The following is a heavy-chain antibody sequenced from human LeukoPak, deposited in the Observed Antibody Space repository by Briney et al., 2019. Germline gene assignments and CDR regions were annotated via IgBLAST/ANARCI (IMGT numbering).Heavy chain of an antibody. CDR1: GGSISSYY. J-gene: IGHJ2*01. V-gene: IGHV4-59*01. Sequence: SETLSLTCTVSGGSISSYYWSWIRQPPGRGLEWIGYTSYSGSTDYNPSLRSRVTLSVDTSKNQLSLKLSSVTAADTAVYYCGRRTSYDTLTGYTYWYFDLWGRGTLVTVSS. D-gene: IGHD3-9*01. CDR2: TSYSGST. CDR3: GRRTSYDTLTGYTYWYFDL.